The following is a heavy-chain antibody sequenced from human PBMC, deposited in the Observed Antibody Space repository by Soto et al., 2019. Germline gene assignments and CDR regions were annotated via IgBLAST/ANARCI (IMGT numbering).Heavy chain of an antibody. CDR1: GYTFTSYA. D-gene: IGHD1-26*01. J-gene: IGHJ6*02. CDR2: INAGNGNT. Sequence: ASVKVSCKASGYTFTSYAMHWVRQAPGQRLEWMGWINAGNGNTKYSQKFQGRVTITRDTSASTAYMELSSLRSEDTAVYYCASYSGSYPARYYYGMDVWGQGTTVTVSS. V-gene: IGHV1-3*01. CDR3: ASYSGSYPARYYYGMDV.